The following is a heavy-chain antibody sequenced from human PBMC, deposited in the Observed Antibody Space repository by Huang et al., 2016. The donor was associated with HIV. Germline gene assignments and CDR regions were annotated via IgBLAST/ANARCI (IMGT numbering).Heavy chain of an antibody. CDR1: GNIFSNYD. CDR2: LNPNSGKT. CDR3: ARLTSGWYQDY. D-gene: IGHD6-19*01. V-gene: IGHV1-8*01. J-gene: IGHJ4*02. Sequence: QVQLVQSGPEVKKPGASVKVSCQTSGNIFSNYDINWVRQAPGQGLQWMGWLNPNSGKTAYGQNFQGRVTLTRSTSTGAAYMVLNSLTSQDTAVYYCARLTSGWYQDYWGQGTLVTVSS.